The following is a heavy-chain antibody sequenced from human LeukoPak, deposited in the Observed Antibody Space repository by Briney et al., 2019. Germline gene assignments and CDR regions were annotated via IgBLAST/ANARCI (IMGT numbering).Heavy chain of an antibody. J-gene: IGHJ3*02. CDR3: TTFVGDYGGAFDI. Sequence: GGSLRLSCAASGFTFSSYAMSWVRQAPGKGLEWVSAISGSGGSTYYADSVKGRFTISRDNSKNTLYLQMNSLRAEDTAVYYCTTFVGDYGGAFDIWGQGTMVTISS. CDR2: ISGSGGST. D-gene: IGHD4-17*01. CDR1: GFTFSSYA. V-gene: IGHV3-23*01.